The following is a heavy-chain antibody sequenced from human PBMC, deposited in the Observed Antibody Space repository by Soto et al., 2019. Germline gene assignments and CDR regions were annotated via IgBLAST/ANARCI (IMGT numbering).Heavy chain of an antibody. D-gene: IGHD6-6*01. J-gene: IGHJ5*02. Sequence: EVHLVESGGGLVQPGGSLRLSCAASGFTVSNNYMSWVRQAPGKGLEWVSVIYSGGSVYYRDSVKGRFTISRDHSKNTLYLQMNRLRAEDSGVYYCVSRPRAWGQGTLVTVSS. CDR2: IYSGGSV. V-gene: IGHV3-66*01. CDR1: GFTVSNNY. CDR3: VSRPRA.